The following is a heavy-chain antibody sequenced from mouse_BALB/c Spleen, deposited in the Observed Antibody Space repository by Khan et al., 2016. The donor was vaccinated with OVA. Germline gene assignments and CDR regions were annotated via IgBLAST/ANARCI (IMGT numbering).Heavy chain of an antibody. CDR3: ARGYGSNDAVDY. CDR1: GYIFTSYW. J-gene: IGHJ4*01. CDR2: IYPGTGST. D-gene: IGHD1-1*01. V-gene: IGHV1S132*01. Sequence: QVQLQQSGAELVRPGASVKLSCKTSGYIFTSYWLHWVKQRSGPGLEWIARIYPGTGSTYYNEKFKGKATLTADKTSSTAYMQLSSLKSEDSAVECCARGYGSNDAVDYWGQGSSVTVSS.